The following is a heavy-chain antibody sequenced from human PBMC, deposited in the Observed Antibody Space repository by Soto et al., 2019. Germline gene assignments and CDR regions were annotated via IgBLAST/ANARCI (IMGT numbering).Heavy chain of an antibody. D-gene: IGHD3-3*01. Sequence: PGEALKISCKVSGYSVTSYWISWVRQMPGKGLEWMGRIHPRQSYTNYSPSCKGHVTISADKSISTAYLEWSSLKASDTAMYYCALPSRFLEWLEVDYYYGMDVWGQGTTVTVSS. CDR3: ALPSRFLEWLEVDYYYGMDV. V-gene: IGHV5-10-1*01. J-gene: IGHJ6*02. CDR2: IHPRQSYT. CDR1: GYSVTSYW.